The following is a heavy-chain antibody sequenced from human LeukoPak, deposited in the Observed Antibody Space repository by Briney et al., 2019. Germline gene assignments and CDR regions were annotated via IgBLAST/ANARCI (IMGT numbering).Heavy chain of an antibody. Sequence: GGSLRLSCTASGFTFGDYAMSWFRQAPGKGLEWVGFIRSKAYGGTTEYAASVKGRFTISRDDSKSIAYLQMNSLKTEDTAVYYCTSRDSSGWYDIDYWGQGTLVTVSS. CDR2: IRSKAYGGTT. D-gene: IGHD6-19*01. CDR3: TSRDSSGWYDIDY. CDR1: GFTFGDYA. V-gene: IGHV3-49*03. J-gene: IGHJ4*02.